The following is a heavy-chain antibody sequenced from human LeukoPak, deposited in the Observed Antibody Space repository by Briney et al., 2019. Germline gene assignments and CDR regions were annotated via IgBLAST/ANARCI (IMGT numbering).Heavy chain of an antibody. V-gene: IGHV1-69*04. J-gene: IGHJ4*02. Sequence: GASVKVSCKASGGTFSSYAISWVRQAPGQGLEWMGRIIPTLGIANYAQKFQGRVTITADKSTSTAYMELSSLRSEDTAVYYCARAGERLLWFGDLDYWGQGTLVTVSS. D-gene: IGHD3-10*01. CDR1: GGTFSSYA. CDR2: IIPTLGIA. CDR3: ARAGERLLWFGDLDY.